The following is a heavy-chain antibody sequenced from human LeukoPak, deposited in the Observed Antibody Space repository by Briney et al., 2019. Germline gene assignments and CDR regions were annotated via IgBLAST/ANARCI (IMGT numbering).Heavy chain of an antibody. CDR1: GFTFSSYA. CDR2: ITWDSGTT. CDR3: AKGYSSGWYPFDY. Sequence: GGSLRLSCAASGFTFSSYAMSWVRQAPGKGLEWVSLITWDSGTTYYKDSVKGRFTISRDNSKNSLYLQMNSLRTEDTALYYCAKGYSSGWYPFDYWGQGTLVTVSS. V-gene: IGHV3-43*02. J-gene: IGHJ4*02. D-gene: IGHD6-19*01.